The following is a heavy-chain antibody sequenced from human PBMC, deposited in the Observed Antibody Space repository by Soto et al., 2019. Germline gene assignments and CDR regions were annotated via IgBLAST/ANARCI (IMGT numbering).Heavy chain of an antibody. J-gene: IGHJ4*02. D-gene: IGHD4-17*01. CDR1: GYTFTSYD. CDR2: RYPNSGNT. CDR3: ARTLYGDNVDY. V-gene: IGHV1-8*01. Sequence: GALMRRSCKVSGYTFTSYDINWVRHATGQGLEWMGWRYPNSGNTGYAQKFQGRVTMTRNTSISTAYMELSSLRSEDTAVYYCARTLYGDNVDYWGQGTLVTVSS.